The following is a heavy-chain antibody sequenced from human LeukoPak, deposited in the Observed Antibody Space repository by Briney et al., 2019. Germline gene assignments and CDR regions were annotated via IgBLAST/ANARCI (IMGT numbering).Heavy chain of an antibody. CDR2: ISGSGGST. V-gene: IGHV3-23*01. CDR1: GFTFSSYA. CDR3: AKDRWELLARYFDY. D-gene: IGHD1-26*01. J-gene: IGHJ4*02. Sequence: GGSLRLSCAASGFTFSSYAMSWVRQAPGEGLEWVSAISGSGGSTYYADSVKGRFTISRDNSKNTLYLQMNSLRAEDTAVYYCAKDRWELLARYFDYWGQGTLVTVSS.